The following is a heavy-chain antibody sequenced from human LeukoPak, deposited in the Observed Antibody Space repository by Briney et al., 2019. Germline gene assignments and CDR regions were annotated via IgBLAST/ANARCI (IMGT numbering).Heavy chain of an antibody. V-gene: IGHV4-61*02. CDR2: IYTSGST. J-gene: IGHJ4*02. Sequence: SETLSLTCTVSGGSISSGSYYWSWIRQPAGKGLEWIGRIYTSGSTNYNPSLKSRVTISVDTSKNQLSLKLSSVTAADTAVYYCASGSSYYDSSGYYYGYYFDYWGQGTLVTASS. D-gene: IGHD3-22*01. CDR3: ASGSSYYDSSGYYYGYYFDY. CDR1: GGSISSGSYY.